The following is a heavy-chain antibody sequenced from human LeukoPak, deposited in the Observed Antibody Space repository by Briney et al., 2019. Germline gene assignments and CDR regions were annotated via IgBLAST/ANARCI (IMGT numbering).Heavy chain of an antibody. CDR1: GYTFTTYD. CDR2: MNPNTGNT. V-gene: IGHV1-8*02. Sequence: ASVKVSCKASGYTFTTYDINWVRQATGQGLEWMGWMNPNTGNTGYAQKFQGRVTMTRDTSTSTVYMELSSLRSEDTAVYYCARQAQYYGSGSYYPQTFDYWGQGTLVTVSS. J-gene: IGHJ4*02. CDR3: ARQAQYYGSGSYYPQTFDY. D-gene: IGHD3-10*01.